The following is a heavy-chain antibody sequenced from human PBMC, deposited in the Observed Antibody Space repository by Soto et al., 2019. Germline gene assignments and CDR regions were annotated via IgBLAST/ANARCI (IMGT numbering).Heavy chain of an antibody. Sequence: EVQLLESGGGLVQPGGSLRLSCAASGFTISTYAMTWVRQAPGKGPECVSGVTGSGGQIHYADSVKGRFTISKDNSKNTLYLQMSSLRDEDTALYYCAKDAVYNDGLWLMDSWGQGTLVTVSS. CDR2: VTGSGGQI. D-gene: IGHD2-21*01. J-gene: IGHJ5*02. CDR3: AKDAVYNDGLWLMDS. CDR1: GFTISTYA. V-gene: IGHV3-23*01.